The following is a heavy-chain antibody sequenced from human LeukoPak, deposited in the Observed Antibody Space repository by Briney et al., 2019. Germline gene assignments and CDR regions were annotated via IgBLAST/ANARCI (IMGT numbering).Heavy chain of an antibody. J-gene: IGHJ4*02. CDR2: IIPILGIA. CDR1: GGTFSSYA. CDR3: ARSISDPGILTGYYLYYFDY. V-gene: IGHV1-69*04. Sequence: SVKVSCKASGGTFSSYAISWVRQTPGQGLEWMGRIIPILGIANYAQKFQGRVTITADKSTSTAYMELSSLRSEDTAVYYCARSISDPGILTGYYLYYFDYWGQGTLVTVSS. D-gene: IGHD3-9*01.